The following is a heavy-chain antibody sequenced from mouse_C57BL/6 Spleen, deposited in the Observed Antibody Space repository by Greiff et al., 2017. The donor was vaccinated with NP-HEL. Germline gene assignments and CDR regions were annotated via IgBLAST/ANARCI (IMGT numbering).Heavy chain of an antibody. CDR3: AMGDSSGYPYYYAMDY. V-gene: IGHV1-74*01. CDR2: IHPSDSDT. D-gene: IGHD3-2*02. Sequence: QVQLQQPGAELVKPGASVKVSCKASGYTFTSYWMHWVKQRPGQGLEWIGRIHPSDSDTNYNQKFKGKATLTVDKSSSTAYMQLSSLTSEDSAVYYCAMGDSSGYPYYYAMDYWGQGTSVTVSS. J-gene: IGHJ4*01. CDR1: GYTFTSYW.